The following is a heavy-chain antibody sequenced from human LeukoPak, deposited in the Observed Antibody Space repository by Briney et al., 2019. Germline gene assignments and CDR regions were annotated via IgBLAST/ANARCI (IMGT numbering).Heavy chain of an antibody. Sequence: PGGSLRLSCAASGFTFSSYAMSWVRQAPGKGLEWVSGAGGSDGSTFYSDSVKGRFTISRDNSKNKVYLQMNSLRAEDTALYYCAKRGPYSSSWWAFDYWGQGTLVTVSS. J-gene: IGHJ4*02. CDR1: GFTFSSYA. V-gene: IGHV3-23*01. CDR2: AGGSDGST. D-gene: IGHD6-13*01. CDR3: AKRGPYSSSWWAFDY.